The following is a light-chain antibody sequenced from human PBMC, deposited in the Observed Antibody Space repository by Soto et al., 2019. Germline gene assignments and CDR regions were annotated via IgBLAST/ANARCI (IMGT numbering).Light chain of an antibody. V-gene: IGLV2-14*01. CDR2: DVS. J-gene: IGLJ1*01. CDR3: SSYTSSRTRV. Sequence: QSVLAQPASVSGSPGQSITISCTGTSSDVGGYNYVSWYQQHPGKAPKLMIYDVSNRSSGVSNCFSGSKSGNTASLSISGLQAEDEADYYCSSYTSSRTRVFGTGTKVTVL. CDR1: SSDVGGYNY.